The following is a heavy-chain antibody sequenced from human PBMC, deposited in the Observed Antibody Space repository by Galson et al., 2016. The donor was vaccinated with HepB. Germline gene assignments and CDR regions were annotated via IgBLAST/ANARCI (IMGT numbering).Heavy chain of an antibody. CDR3: VARDGYTADY. J-gene: IGHJ4*02. Sequence: LRLSCAASGFTFKYHAMSWVRQAPGSGLEWVAVISDGGTAHYADSVRGRFTISRDNSKNTLYLQMHSLRVEDTAVYYCVARDGYTADYWGQGTLVTVSS. D-gene: IGHD5-24*01. CDR2: ISDGGTA. CDR1: GFTFKYHA. V-gene: IGHV3-23*01.